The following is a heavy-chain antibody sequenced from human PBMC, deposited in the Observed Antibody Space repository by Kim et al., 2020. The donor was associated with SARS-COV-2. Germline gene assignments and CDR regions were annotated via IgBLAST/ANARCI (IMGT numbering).Heavy chain of an antibody. Sequence: GGSLRLSCAASGLTFSSYGMHWVRQAPGKGLEWVAVISYDGSNKYYADSVKGRFTISRDNSKNTLYLQMNSLRAEDTAVYYCARDQQWQDYYYGMDVWGQGTTVTVSS. CDR3: ARDQQWQDYYYGMDV. V-gene: IGHV3-33*05. CDR1: GLTFSSYG. J-gene: IGHJ6*02. CDR2: ISYDGSNK. D-gene: IGHD6-19*01.